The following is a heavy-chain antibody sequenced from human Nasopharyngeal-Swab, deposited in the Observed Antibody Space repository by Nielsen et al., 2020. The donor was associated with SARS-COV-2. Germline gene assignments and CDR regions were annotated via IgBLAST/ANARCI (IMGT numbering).Heavy chain of an antibody. J-gene: IGHJ4*02. CDR2: IKQDGSEK. V-gene: IGHV3-7*01. D-gene: IGHD6-13*01. CDR3: ARDATAAGIFDY. Sequence: GESLKISCAASGFTFSSYWMSWVRQAPGKGLEWVANIKQDGSEKYYVDSVKGRFTISRDNAKNSLYLQMNSLRAEDTAVYYCARDATAAGIFDYWGQGTLVTVSS. CDR1: GFTFSSYW.